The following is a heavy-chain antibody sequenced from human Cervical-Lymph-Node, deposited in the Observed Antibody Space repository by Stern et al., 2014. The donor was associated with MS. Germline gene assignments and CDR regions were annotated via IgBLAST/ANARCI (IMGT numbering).Heavy chain of an antibody. J-gene: IGHJ4*02. CDR3: ARQTTAWASDV. Sequence: MQLVQSGAELIRPGESLKISCKGSGFKFSIYWIAWVRQMPGKGLEWLGIISPGDSETRYSPSFQGQVTTSADKSTSPAYLQWSSLNASDTAMYFCARQTTAWASDVWGQGTLVTVSS. CDR1: GFKFSIYW. V-gene: IGHV5-51*01. CDR2: ISPGDSET. D-gene: IGHD1-14*01.